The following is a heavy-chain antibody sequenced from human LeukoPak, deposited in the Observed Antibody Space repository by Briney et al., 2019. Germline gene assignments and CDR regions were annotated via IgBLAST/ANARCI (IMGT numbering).Heavy chain of an antibody. CDR1: GFTFSSHA. D-gene: IGHD3-10*01. CDR2: ITDTGTNT. Sequence: GGSLRLSCTASGFTFSSHAMSWVRQAPGKGLEWVSGITDTGTNTYYVESVKGRFTISRDNSKKTLYLQMSSLRAEDTARYYCAKDGEAMSVELDFWGQGTPVTVSA. J-gene: IGHJ4*02. V-gene: IGHV3-23*01. CDR3: AKDGEAMSVELDF.